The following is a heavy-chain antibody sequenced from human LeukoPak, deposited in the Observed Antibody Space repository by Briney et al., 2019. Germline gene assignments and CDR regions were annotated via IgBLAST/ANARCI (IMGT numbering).Heavy chain of an antibody. J-gene: IGHJ3*02. CDR2: ISYDGSNK. CDR3: ARGGSSGYYFSTDAFDI. V-gene: IGHV3-30*04. Sequence: PGRSLRLSCAASGFTFSSYAMHWVRQAPGKGLEWVAVISYDGSNKYYADSVKGRFTISRDNSKNTLYLQMNSLRAEDTAVYYCARGGSSGYYFSTDAFDIWGQGTMVTVSS. D-gene: IGHD3-22*01. CDR1: GFTFSSYA.